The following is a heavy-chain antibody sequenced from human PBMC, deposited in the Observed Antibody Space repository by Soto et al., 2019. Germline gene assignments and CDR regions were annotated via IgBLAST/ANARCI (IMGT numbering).Heavy chain of an antibody. Sequence: ASVKVSCKASGYTFTTYTIQWVRQAPGQRLEWMGWINAGNGETKYSQNFQGRVTITRDTSASTAYMELNSLRSEDTAVYYCARSTPRSYSLCWFDTPGQGTLVTLPS. CDR3: ARSTPRSYSLCWFDT. J-gene: IGHJ5*02. D-gene: IGHD1-26*01. CDR2: INAGNGET. V-gene: IGHV1-3*01. CDR1: GYTFTTYT.